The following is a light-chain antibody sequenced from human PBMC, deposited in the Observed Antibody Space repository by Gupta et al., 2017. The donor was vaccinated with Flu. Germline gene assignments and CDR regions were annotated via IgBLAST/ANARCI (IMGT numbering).Light chain of an antibody. Sequence: QHVVKQSPSAYAALRASVSLTCTLTSGHANCAVAWHQQHPEKGPRFLMRVNSDGSHLKGVGIPDRFTGSSLGAERYLTISSLQSEDEADYYCNTWDSGIQVFGGGTQLTVL. CDR3: NTWDSGIQV. CDR2: VNSDGSH. J-gene: IGLJ3*02. CDR1: SGHANCA. V-gene: IGLV4-69*01.